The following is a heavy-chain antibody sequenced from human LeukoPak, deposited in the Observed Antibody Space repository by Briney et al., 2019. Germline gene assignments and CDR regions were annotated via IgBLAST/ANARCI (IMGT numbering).Heavy chain of an antibody. Sequence: GGSLRLSCAASGFTFSSYRMNWVREAPGKGLEWVSSISSSSSYIYYADSVKGRFTISSDNAKNSLYLQMNSLRAEDTAVYYCARDGAVGATIDYWGQGTLVTVSS. CDR2: ISSSSSYI. V-gene: IGHV3-21*01. D-gene: IGHD1-26*01. J-gene: IGHJ4*02. CDR3: ARDGAVGATIDY. CDR1: GFTFSSYR.